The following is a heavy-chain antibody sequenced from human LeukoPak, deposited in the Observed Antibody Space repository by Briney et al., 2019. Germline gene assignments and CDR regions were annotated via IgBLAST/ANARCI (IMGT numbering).Heavy chain of an antibody. CDR1: GGSISSSSYY. D-gene: IGHD6-6*01. J-gene: IGHJ4*02. Sequence: PSETLSLTCTVSGGSISSSSYYWGWIRQPPGKGLEWIGYIYYSGSTNYNPSLKSRVTISVDTSKNQFSLKLSSVTAADTAVYYCARVNGYSSSSGFDYWGQGTLVTVSS. CDR3: ARVNGYSSSSGFDY. CDR2: IYYSGST. V-gene: IGHV4-61*05.